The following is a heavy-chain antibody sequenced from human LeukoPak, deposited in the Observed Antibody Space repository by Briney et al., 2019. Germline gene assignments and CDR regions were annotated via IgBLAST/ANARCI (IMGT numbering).Heavy chain of an antibody. Sequence: GGSLRLSCAASGFTFSSYAMHWVRQAPGKGLEWVAVISYDGSNKYYADSVKGRFTISRDNSKNTLYLQMNSLRAEDTAVYYCALGVIVTYFDYWGQGTLVTVSS. CDR1: GFTFSSYA. CDR3: ALGVIVTYFDY. J-gene: IGHJ4*02. V-gene: IGHV3-30*04. CDR2: ISYDGSNK. D-gene: IGHD3-16*02.